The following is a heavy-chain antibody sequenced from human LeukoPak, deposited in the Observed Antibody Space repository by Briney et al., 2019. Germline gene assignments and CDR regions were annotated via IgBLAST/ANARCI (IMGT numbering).Heavy chain of an antibody. Sequence: SVKVSCKASGGTFSSYAISWVRQAPGQGLEWMGGIIPIFGTANYAQKFQGRVTITADESTSTAYMELSSLRSEDTAVYYCATSSGVGGGYYYGMDVWGQGTTVTVSS. CDR2: IIPIFGTA. V-gene: IGHV1-69*13. J-gene: IGHJ6*02. CDR1: GGTFSSYA. D-gene: IGHD2-15*01. CDR3: ATSSGVGGGYYYGMDV.